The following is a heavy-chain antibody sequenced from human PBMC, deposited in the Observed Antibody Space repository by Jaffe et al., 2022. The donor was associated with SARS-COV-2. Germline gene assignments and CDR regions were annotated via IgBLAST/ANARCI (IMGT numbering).Heavy chain of an antibody. CDR2: INPGDSDT. CDR1: GFIFTNYW. V-gene: IGHV5-51*01. Sequence: EVQLVQSGAEVKKPGESLKISCKGSGFIFTNYWIAWVRQMPGKGLEWMGIINPGDSDTQYSPSFQGQVTISADKSINTAYLQWSSLKASDTAMYYCAKRLRDVRNPDNWLDPWGQGTLVTVSS. CDR3: AKRLRDVRNPDNWLDP. J-gene: IGHJ5*02.